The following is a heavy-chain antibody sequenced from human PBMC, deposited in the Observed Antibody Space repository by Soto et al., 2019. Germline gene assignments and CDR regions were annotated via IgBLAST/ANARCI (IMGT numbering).Heavy chain of an antibody. CDR3: AKGSYYYDTSGYYYFDH. Sequence: PGKCMEWVSYISSSSSYTNYADSVKGRFTISRDNAKNSLYLQMSSLRAEDTAVYYCAKGSYYYDTSGYYYFDHWGQGTLVTVSS. J-gene: IGHJ4*02. D-gene: IGHD3-22*01. CDR2: ISSSSSYT. V-gene: IGHV3-11*06.